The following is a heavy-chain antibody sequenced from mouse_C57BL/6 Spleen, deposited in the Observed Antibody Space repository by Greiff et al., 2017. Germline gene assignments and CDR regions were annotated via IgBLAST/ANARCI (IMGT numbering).Heavy chain of an antibody. J-gene: IGHJ4*01. CDR2: IYPGSGST. D-gene: IGHD2-4*01. CDR1: GYTFTSYW. V-gene: IGHV1-55*01. Sequence: VKLQESGAELVKPGASVKMSCKASGYTFTSYWITWVKQRPGQGLEWIGDIYPGSGSTNYNEKFKSKATLTVDTSSSTAYMQLSSLTSEDSAVYYCARDDYDDYAMDYWGQGTSVTVSS. CDR3: ARDDYDDYAMDY.